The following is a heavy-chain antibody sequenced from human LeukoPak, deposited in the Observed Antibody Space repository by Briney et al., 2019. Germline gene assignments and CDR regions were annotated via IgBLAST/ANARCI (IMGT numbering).Heavy chain of an antibody. V-gene: IGHV3-30*18. D-gene: IGHD7-27*01. CDR3: AKDWGNWGYGYYFDH. Sequence: GGSLRLSCAASGFTFSTYGMHWVRQAPGKGLEWVAVISFDGSNKYYPDSVKGRFTVSRDNSKNTLYLQMNSLRAEDTAVYYCAKDWGNWGYGYYFDHWGQGTLVTVSS. CDR1: GFTFSTYG. J-gene: IGHJ4*02. CDR2: ISFDGSNK.